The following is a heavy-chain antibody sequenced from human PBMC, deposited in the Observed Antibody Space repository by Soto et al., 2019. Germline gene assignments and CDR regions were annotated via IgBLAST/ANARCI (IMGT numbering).Heavy chain of an antibody. CDR2: INPNSGGT. CDR1: GYTFTGYY. V-gene: IGHV1-2*04. Sequence: ASVKVSCKASGYTFTGYYMHWVRQAPGQGLEWMGWINPNSGGTNYAQKFQGWVTMTRDTSKNQFSLKLSSVTAADTAVYYCARVRYSYGHTDYWGQGTLVTVSS. CDR3: ARVRYSYGHTDY. J-gene: IGHJ4*02. D-gene: IGHD5-18*01.